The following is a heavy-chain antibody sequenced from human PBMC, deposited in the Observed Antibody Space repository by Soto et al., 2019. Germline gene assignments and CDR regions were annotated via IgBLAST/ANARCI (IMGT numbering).Heavy chain of an antibody. Sequence: GESLKISCKGSGYSFTSYCISWVRQMPGKGLEWMGRIDPSDSYTNYSPSFQGHVTISADKSISTAYLQWSSLKASDTAMYYCARSPYGSSYYYYYGVDVWGQGTTVTVSS. CDR1: GYSFTSYC. V-gene: IGHV5-10-1*01. CDR2: IDPSDSYT. CDR3: ARSPYGSSYYYYYGVDV. J-gene: IGHJ6*02. D-gene: IGHD3-10*01.